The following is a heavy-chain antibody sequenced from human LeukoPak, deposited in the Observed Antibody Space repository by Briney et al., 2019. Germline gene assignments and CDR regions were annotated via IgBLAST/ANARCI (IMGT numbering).Heavy chain of an antibody. CDR1: GFTFSSYW. J-gene: IGHJ4*02. CDR3: ARVTMVRGADY. CDR2: INSDGSST. D-gene: IGHD3-10*01. Sequence: PGGSLRLSCAASGFTFSSYWMHWVRQAPGKGLVWVSRINSDGSSTSYADSVKGRFTISRDNAKNSLYLQMNSLRAEDTAVYYCARVTMVRGADYWGQGTLVTVSS. V-gene: IGHV3-74*01.